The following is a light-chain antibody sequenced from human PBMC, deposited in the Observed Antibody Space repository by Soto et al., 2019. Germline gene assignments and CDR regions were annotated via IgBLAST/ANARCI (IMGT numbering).Light chain of an antibody. J-gene: IGLJ1*01. CDR2: EVS. CDR3: CSYAGSSTFYV. V-gene: IGLV2-23*02. Sequence: QSALTHPASVSGSPGQSITISCTGTSSDVGSYNLVSWYQQHPGKAPKLMIYEVSKWPSGVSNRFSGSKSGNTAYLTISGLQAEAEADYYCCSYAGSSTFYVFGTGTKVTVL. CDR1: SSDVGSYNL.